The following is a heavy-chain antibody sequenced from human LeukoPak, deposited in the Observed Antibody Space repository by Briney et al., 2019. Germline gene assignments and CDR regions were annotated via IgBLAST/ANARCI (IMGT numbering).Heavy chain of an antibody. CDR2: IYYSGRT. V-gene: IGHV4-39*01. CDR3: ARRRYYDGSGYLD. CDR1: GDFVRNSNYY. Sequence: SETLSLTCIVSGDFVRNSNYYWVWIRQSPGKGLERIGSIYYSGRTYYNPSLKTRFSMSVDTTKNQFSLKLTSVTAADTAVYYCARRRYYDGSGYLDWGQGTLVIVS. D-gene: IGHD3-22*01. J-gene: IGHJ1*01.